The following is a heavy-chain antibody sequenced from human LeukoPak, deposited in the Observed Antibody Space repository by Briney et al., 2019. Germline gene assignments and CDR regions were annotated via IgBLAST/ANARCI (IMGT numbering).Heavy chain of an antibody. CDR1: GYTFTSYD. CDR2: INPNSGGT. CDR3: ARVVSSSTYFDY. Sequence: ASVKVSCKASGYTFTSYDINWVRQATGQGLEWMGWINPNSGGTNYAQKFQGRVTMTRDTSISTAYMELSRLRSDDTAVYYCARVVSSSTYFDYWGQGTLVTVSS. J-gene: IGHJ4*02. V-gene: IGHV1-2*02. D-gene: IGHD6-6*01.